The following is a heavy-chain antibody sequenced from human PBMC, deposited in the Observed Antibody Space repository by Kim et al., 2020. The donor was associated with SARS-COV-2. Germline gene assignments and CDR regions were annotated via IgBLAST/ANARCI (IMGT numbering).Heavy chain of an antibody. Sequence: ASVKVSCKASGYTFTGYYMHWVRQAPGQGLEWMGRINPNSGGTNYAQKFQGRVTMTRDTSISTAYMELSRLRSDDTAVYYCARTPRPHSYYKDPYYFDYWGQGTLVTVSS. V-gene: IGHV1-2*06. J-gene: IGHJ4*02. CDR3: ARTPRPHSYYKDPYYFDY. D-gene: IGHD3-10*01. CDR1: GYTFTGYY. CDR2: INPNSGGT.